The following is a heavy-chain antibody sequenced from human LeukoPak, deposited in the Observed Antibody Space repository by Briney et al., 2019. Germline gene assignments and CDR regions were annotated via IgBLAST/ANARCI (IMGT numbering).Heavy chain of an antibody. CDR1: GASLGGYY. Sequence: SETLSLTCTVSGASLGGYYWSWIRQPPGKRLEWIGYMYYTGTTTYNPSLKSRVIISVDNSKNQFSLKLSSVTAADTAVYYCARGSAAAGTISFWGQGTLVTVSS. CDR3: ARGSAAAGTISF. V-gene: IGHV4-59*13. CDR2: MYYTGTT. D-gene: IGHD6-13*01. J-gene: IGHJ4*02.